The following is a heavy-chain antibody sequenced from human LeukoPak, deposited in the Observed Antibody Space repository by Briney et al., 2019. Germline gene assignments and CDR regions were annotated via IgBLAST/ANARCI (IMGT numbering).Heavy chain of an antibody. D-gene: IGHD4-17*01. J-gene: IGHJ4*02. CDR3: AREYGDYVRYFDY. CDR1: GGSISSSSYY. V-gene: IGHV4-39*01. CDR2: IYYSGST. Sequence: SETLSLTCTVSGGSISSSSYYWGWIRQPPGKGLEWIGSIYYSGSTYYNPSLKSRVTISVDTSKNQFSLKLSSVTAADTAVYYCAREYGDYVRYFDYWGQGTLVTVSS.